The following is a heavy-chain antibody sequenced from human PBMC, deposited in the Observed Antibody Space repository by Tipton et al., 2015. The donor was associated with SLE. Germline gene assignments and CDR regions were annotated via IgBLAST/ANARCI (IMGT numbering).Heavy chain of an antibody. V-gene: IGHV4-59*11. CDR2: IYYSGST. CDR1: GGSISSHY. J-gene: IGHJ3*02. Sequence: TLSLTCTVSGGSISSHYWSWIRQPPGKGLEWIGYIYYSGSTYYNPSLKSRVTISVDTSKNQFSLKLSSVTAADTAVYYCARVPSGLDAFDIWGQGTMVTVSS. D-gene: IGHD6-19*01. CDR3: ARVPSGLDAFDI.